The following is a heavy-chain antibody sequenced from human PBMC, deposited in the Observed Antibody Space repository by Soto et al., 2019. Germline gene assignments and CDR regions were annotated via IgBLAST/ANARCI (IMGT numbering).Heavy chain of an antibody. CDR3: TRSRGGYDLRGPFDY. CDR1: GFTFSGSA. J-gene: IGHJ4*02. V-gene: IGHV3-73*01. CDR2: IRSKANSYAT. D-gene: IGHD5-12*01. Sequence: PGGSLRLSCAASGFTFSGSAMDWVRQASGKGLEWVGRIRSKANSYATAYAASVKGRFTISRDDSKNTAYLQMNSLKTEDTAVYYFTRSRGGYDLRGPFDYWGQGTLVTVSS.